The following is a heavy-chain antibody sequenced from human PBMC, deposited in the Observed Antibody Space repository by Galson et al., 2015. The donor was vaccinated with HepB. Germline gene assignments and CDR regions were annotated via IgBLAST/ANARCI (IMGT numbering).Heavy chain of an antibody. CDR2: TRTPSGDP. D-gene: IGHD1-7*01. CDR3: ARDRNYICDP. CDR1: GYTFTSNG. J-gene: IGHJ5*02. Sequence: SVKVSCKASGYTFTSNGLSWVRQAPGQGLEWMGWTRTPSGDPKSAQKFQVRLIMTTDTSTATAYMELRSLTSDDTAVYYCARDRNYICDPWGQGTLVTVSS. V-gene: IGHV1-18*01.